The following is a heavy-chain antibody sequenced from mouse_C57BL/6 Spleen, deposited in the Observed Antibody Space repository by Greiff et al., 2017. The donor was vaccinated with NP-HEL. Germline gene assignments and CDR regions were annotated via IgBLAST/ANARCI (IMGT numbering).Heavy chain of an antibody. CDR2: IYPGDGDT. V-gene: IGHV1-82*01. Sequence: VQLVESGPELVKPGASVKISCKASGYAFSSSWMNWVKQRPGKGLEWIGRIYPGDGDTNYNGKFKGKATLTADKSSSTAYMQLSSLTSEDSAVYFCAREGSSHWYFDVWGTGTTVTVSS. D-gene: IGHD1-1*01. J-gene: IGHJ1*03. CDR1: GYAFSSSW. CDR3: AREGSSHWYFDV.